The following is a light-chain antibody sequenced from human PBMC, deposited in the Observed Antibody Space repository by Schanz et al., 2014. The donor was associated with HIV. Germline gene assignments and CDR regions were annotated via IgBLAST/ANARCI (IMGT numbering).Light chain of an antibody. CDR2: EVR. Sequence: QSALTQPASVSGSPGQSITISCTGTSSDIGNYNLVSWFQHHPGEAPKIMIFEVRKRPSGVPDRFSGSTSGNTAFLTVSGLQAEDEADYYCSSSGGSNNFVIFGGGTKLTVL. CDR1: SSDIGNYNL. CDR3: SSSGGSNNFVI. V-gene: IGLV2-8*01. J-gene: IGLJ2*01.